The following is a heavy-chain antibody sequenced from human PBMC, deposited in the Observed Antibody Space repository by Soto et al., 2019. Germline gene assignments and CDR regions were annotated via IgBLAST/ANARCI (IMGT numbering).Heavy chain of an antibody. J-gene: IGHJ4*02. Sequence: QVQLQESGPGLVKPSQTLSLTCTVSGGSISSGGYYWSWIRQHPGKGLEWIGYIYYSGSTYYNPSRTSRVTISVDTSKNQCSLKLSSVTAADTAVYYCARALSSSWPLDYWGQGTLVTVSS. CDR3: ARALSSSWPLDY. V-gene: IGHV4-31*03. D-gene: IGHD6-13*01. CDR1: GGSISSGGYY. CDR2: IYYSGST.